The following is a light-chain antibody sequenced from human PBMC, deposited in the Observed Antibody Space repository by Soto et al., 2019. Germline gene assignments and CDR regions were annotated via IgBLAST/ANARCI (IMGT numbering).Light chain of an antibody. CDR2: LNGDGSH. CDR3: QTWGTGIWV. CDR1: SGHSSYA. Sequence: QSVLTQSPSASASLGASVKLTCTLSSGHSSYAIAWHQQQPEKGPRYLMKLNGDGSHSKGDGIPDRFSGYSSGAERYLTISSLQSEDAADYYCQTWGTGIWVFGGGTQLTVL. J-gene: IGLJ3*02. V-gene: IGLV4-69*01.